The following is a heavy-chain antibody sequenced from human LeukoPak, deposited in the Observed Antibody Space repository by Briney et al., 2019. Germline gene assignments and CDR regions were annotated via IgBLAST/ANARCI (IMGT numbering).Heavy chain of an antibody. CDR2: ISYDGSNK. CDR1: GFTFSSYG. Sequence: GGSLRLSCAASGFTFSSYGMHWVRQAPGKGLEWVAVISYDGSNKYYADSVKGRFTISRDNSKNTLYLQMNSLRAEDTAVYYCAKSRLRIQLRLGDYWGQGTLVTVSS. J-gene: IGHJ4*02. V-gene: IGHV3-30*18. D-gene: IGHD5-18*01. CDR3: AKSRLRIQLRLGDY.